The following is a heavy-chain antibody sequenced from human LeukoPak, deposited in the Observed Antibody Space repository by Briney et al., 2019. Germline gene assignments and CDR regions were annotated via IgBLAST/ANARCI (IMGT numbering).Heavy chain of an antibody. CDR2: ISYDGSNK. D-gene: IGHD6-19*01. V-gene: IGHV3-30-3*01. CDR1: GFTFSSYA. CDR3: ARAIAVAGEFDY. Sequence: GGSLRLSCAAPGFTFSSYAMHWVRQAPGKGLEWVAVISYDGSNKYYADSVKGRFTISRDNSKNTLYLQMNSLRAEDTAVYYCARAIAVAGEFDYWGQGTLVTVSS. J-gene: IGHJ4*02.